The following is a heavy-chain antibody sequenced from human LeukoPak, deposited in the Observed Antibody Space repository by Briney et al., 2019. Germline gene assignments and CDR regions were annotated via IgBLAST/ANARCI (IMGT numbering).Heavy chain of an antibody. J-gene: IGHJ4*02. V-gene: IGHV4-34*01. CDR1: GGSFSGYY. CDR2: INHSGST. Sequence: SSETLSLTCTVYGGSFSGYYWSWIRQPPGKGLEWIGEINHSGSTNYNPSLKSRVTISVDTSKNQFSLKLSSVTAADTAVYYCARPHSSGWYRAVSYYFDYWGQGTLVTVSS. CDR3: ARPHSSGWYRAVSYYFDY. D-gene: IGHD6-19*01.